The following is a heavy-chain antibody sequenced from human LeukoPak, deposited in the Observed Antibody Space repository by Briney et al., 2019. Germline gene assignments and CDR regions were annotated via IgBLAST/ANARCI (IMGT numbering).Heavy chain of an antibody. D-gene: IGHD6-19*01. V-gene: IGHV1-2*06. CDR2: INPNSGGT. CDR1: GGTFSSYA. CDR3: AREDIAVAGNDFDY. Sequence: ASVKVSCKASGGTFSSYAISWVRQAPGQGLEWMGRINPNSGGTDYAQKFQGRVTMTRDTSISTAYMELSRLRSDDAAVYYCAREDIAVAGNDFDYWGQGTLVTVSS. J-gene: IGHJ4*02.